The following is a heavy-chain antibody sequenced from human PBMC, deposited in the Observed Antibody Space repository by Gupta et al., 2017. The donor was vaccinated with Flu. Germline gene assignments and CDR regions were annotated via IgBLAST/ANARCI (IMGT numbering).Heavy chain of an antibody. V-gene: IGHV3-15*01. D-gene: IGHD2/OR15-2a*01. CDR3: ATDKTFYGSAPYFDK. Sequence: EGQLVESGGGLVKPGGSLRLSCAASGFRFTTDWMSWVRQAPGTGLEWVGRIRNIFDGGTADYAAPVMGRFTISRDESKLFLRMTGLTPEDTAVYYCATDKTFYGSAPYFDKWGQGTLVTVSS. J-gene: IGHJ4*02. CDR1: GFRFTTDW. CDR2: IRNIFDGGTA.